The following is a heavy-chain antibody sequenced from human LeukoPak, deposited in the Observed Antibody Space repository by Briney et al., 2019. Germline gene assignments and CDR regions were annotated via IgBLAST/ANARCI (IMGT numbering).Heavy chain of an antibody. CDR3: AKGHLRLLWFGEAFDY. CDR2: ISWNSGSI. Sequence: GGSLRLSCAASGFTFDDYAMHWVRQAPGKGLEWVSGISWNSGSIGYADSVKGQFTISRDNAKNSLYLQMNRLRAEDTALYYCAKGHLRLLWFGEAFDYWGQGTLVTVSS. D-gene: IGHD3-10*01. CDR1: GFTFDDYA. J-gene: IGHJ4*02. V-gene: IGHV3-9*01.